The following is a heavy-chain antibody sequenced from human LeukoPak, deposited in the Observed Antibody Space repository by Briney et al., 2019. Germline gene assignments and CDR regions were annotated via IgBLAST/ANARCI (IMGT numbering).Heavy chain of an antibody. J-gene: IGHJ6*02. CDR1: GFTFSSYS. CDR2: ISSSGSTI. V-gene: IGHV3-48*04. CDR3: ARDPHWIQLWSPYYYYGMDV. Sequence: GGSLRLSCAASGFTFSSYSMNWVRQAPGKGLEWVSYISSSGSTIYYADSVKGRFTISRDNAKNSLYLQMNSLRAEDTAVYYCARDPHWIQLWSPYYYYGMDVWGQGTTVTVSS. D-gene: IGHD5-18*01.